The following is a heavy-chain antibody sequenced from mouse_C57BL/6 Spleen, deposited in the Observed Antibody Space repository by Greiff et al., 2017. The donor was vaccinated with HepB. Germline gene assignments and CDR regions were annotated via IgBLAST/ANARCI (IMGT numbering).Heavy chain of an antibody. J-gene: IGHJ1*03. CDR1: GFSLTSYG. CDR3: AKNWAYGSSPGYFDV. Sequence: QVQLQQSGPGLVQPSQSLSITCTVSGFSLTSYGVHWVRQSPGKGLEWLGVIWRGGSTDYNAAFMSRLSITKDNTKSQVFFKMNSLQADDTAIYYCAKNWAYGSSPGYFDVWGTGTTVTVSS. D-gene: IGHD1-1*01. V-gene: IGHV2-5*01. CDR2: IWRGGST.